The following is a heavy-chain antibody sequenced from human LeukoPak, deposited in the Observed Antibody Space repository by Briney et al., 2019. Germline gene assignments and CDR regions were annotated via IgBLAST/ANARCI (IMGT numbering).Heavy chain of an antibody. CDR3: ARARGAFCGGDCYSESYYFDG. CDR2: ISSSGSTI. J-gene: IGHJ4*02. CDR1: EFIFSNYD. Sequence: GGSLRLSCAASEFIFSNYDMNWVRQAPGKGLEWLSYISSSGSTIYYADSEKGRFTISRDNAKNSLYLQMNSLRAEDTAVYYCARARGAFCGGDCYSESYYFDGWGQESLVTVSS. D-gene: IGHD2-21*02. V-gene: IGHV3-48*03.